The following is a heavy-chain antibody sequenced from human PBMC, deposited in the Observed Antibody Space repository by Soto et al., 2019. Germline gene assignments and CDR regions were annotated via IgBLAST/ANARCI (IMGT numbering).Heavy chain of an antibody. CDR2: IYYSGST. J-gene: IGHJ5*02. Sequence: PSETLSLTCTATGDSITSTDYYWGWIGQPAGKGLEWVASIYYSGSTYHNPSLKSRVTISVDTSKNQFSLKVTSVTAADTAVYYCARHWRTGYSTVFGVVMGWFDPWGQGTLVTVSS. CDR3: ARHWRTGYSTVFGVVMGWFDP. CDR1: GDSITSTDYY. V-gene: IGHV4-39*01. D-gene: IGHD3-3*01.